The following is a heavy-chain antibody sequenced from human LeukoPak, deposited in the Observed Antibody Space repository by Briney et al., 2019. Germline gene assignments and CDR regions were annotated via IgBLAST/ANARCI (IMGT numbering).Heavy chain of an antibody. CDR2: ISHRGRT. V-gene: IGHV4-34*01. CDR3: ARVPLRCLESFDY. J-gene: IGHJ4*02. Sequence: PSETLSLTCAVYGGSVSGYYWSWIRQPPAKGLEWIGEISHRGRTHYTPSRHSRVTMSVDTSKNQFALNLNSVTAADTAVYYWARVPLRCLESFDYWGQGILVTVSS. CDR1: GGSVSGYY. D-gene: IGHD3-3*01.